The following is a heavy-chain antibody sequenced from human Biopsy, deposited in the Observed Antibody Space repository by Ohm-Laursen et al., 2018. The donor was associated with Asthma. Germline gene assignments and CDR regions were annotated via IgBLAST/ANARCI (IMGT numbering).Heavy chain of an antibody. D-gene: IGHD1-1*01. J-gene: IGHJ3*02. CDR2: ISKDASTQ. Sequence: SLRLSCAASGFTFSTYGMHWVRQAPGKGLEWVGVISKDASTQDYADSVKGRFTMARDNSKNTLDLQMNSLREEDTAVYYCVRDGTDDAFDIWGQGTVVSVSS. CDR1: GFTFSTYG. V-gene: IGHV3-30*03. CDR3: VRDGTDDAFDI.